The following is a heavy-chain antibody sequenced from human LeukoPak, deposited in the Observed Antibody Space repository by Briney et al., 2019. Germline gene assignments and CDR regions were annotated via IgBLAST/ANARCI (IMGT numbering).Heavy chain of an antibody. J-gene: IGHJ1*01. D-gene: IGHD3-10*01. V-gene: IGHV3-48*01. CDR1: GFSFSSSG. CDR2: IDTSSTTK. Sequence: TGGSLRLSCAASGFSFSSSGMNWVRQAPGKGLEWVSYIDTSSTTKNYADSVKGRFTISRDNAKNSLYLQMNSLRVEDTAVHYCAGPLGSPYFHHWGQGTLVAVSS. CDR3: AGPLGSPYFHH.